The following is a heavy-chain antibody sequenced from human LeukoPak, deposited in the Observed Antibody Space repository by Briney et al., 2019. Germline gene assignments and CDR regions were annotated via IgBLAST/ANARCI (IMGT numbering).Heavy chain of an antibody. V-gene: IGHV1-8*03. CDR1: GYTLTELS. D-gene: IGHD5-18*01. J-gene: IGHJ4*02. CDR3: ARGYSYGYAPY. Sequence: ASVKVSCNISGYTLTELSMQWVRQATGQGLEWMGWMNPNSGNAGYAQKFQGRVTITRNTSISTAYMELSSLRSEDTAVYYCARGYSYGYAPYWGQGTLVTVSS. CDR2: MNPNSGNA.